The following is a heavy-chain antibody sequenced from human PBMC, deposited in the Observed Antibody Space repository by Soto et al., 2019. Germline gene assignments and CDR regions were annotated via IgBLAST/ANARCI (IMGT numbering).Heavy chain of an antibody. CDR2: IYHSGSA. V-gene: IGHV4-30-2*02. CDR3: ASGTIYNSYGMDF. J-gene: IGHJ6*02. D-gene: IGHD1-1*01. CDR1: GGSISSGGYS. Sequence: SETLSLTCAVSGGSISSGGYSWSWIRQPPGKGLEWIGYIYHSGSAYYNPSLESRVSISLDKSKNQSSLKVTSVTPADTAEYYCASGTIYNSYGMDFRGQGTTVTVSS.